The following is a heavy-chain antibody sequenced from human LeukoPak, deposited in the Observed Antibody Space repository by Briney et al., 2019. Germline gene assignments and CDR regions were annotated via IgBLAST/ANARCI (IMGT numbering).Heavy chain of an antibody. D-gene: IGHD1-1*01. V-gene: IGHV3-53*01. CDR2: IYTGGGT. CDR3: AKDISGTGTGAWFDP. J-gene: IGHJ5*02. CDR1: GFTVSNNY. Sequence: GGSLRLSCAASGFTVSNNYMSWVRQAPGKGLEWVSVIYTGGGTYYADSVKGRFTISRDNSKNTLYLQMNSLRAEDTAIYYCAKDISGTGTGAWFDPWGQGTLVTVSS.